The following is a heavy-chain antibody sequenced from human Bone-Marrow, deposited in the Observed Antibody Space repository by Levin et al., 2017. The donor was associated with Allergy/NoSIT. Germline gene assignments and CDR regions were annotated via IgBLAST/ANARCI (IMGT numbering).Heavy chain of an antibody. CDR3: ARGPYFYYYGSGSLAYYYYYYGMDV. J-gene: IGHJ6*02. CDR2: INHSGST. CDR1: GGSFSGYY. V-gene: IGHV4-34*01. D-gene: IGHD3-10*01. Sequence: SETLSLTCAVYGGSFSGYYWSWIRQPPGKGLEWIGEINHSGSTNYNPSLKSRVTISVDTSKNQFSLKLSSVTAADTAVYYCARGPYFYYYGSGSLAYYYYYYGMDVWGQGTTVTVSS.